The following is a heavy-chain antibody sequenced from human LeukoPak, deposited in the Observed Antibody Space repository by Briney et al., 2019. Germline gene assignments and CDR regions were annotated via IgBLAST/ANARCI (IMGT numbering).Heavy chain of an antibody. Sequence: RGESLKISCKGSGYSFTNYWIGWVRQMPGKGLEWMGFIYPGESNIRYSPSFQGQVTISADRSITTAYLQWSSLKVSDTAMYYCARHVTTVATSWFDPWGQGTLVTVSS. J-gene: IGHJ5*02. CDR2: IYPGESNI. V-gene: IGHV5-51*01. D-gene: IGHD5-12*01. CDR1: GYSFTNYW. CDR3: ARHVTTVATSWFDP.